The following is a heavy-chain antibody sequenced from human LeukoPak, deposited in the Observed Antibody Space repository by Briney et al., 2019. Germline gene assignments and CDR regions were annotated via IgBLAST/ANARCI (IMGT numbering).Heavy chain of an antibody. CDR1: GGSISSSSYY. V-gene: IGHV4-39*01. J-gene: IGHJ3*02. Sequence: SETLSLTCTVSGGSISSSSYYWGWIRQPPGKGLEWIGSIYYSGSTYYNPSLKSRVTISVDTSKNQFSLKLSSVTAADTAVYYCARRGTGGAFDIWGQGTMVIVSS. CDR2: IYYSGST. D-gene: IGHD1-14*01. CDR3: ARRGTGGAFDI.